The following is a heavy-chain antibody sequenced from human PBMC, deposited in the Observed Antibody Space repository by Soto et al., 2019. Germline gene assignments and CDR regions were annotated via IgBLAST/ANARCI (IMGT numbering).Heavy chain of an antibody. CDR2: INPTDGSV. V-gene: IGHV1-46*02. Sequence: QVQLVQSGAEVKKPGVSVKVSCTASGYTFKSFYMHWVRQAHGQGLEWIGMINPTDGSVSFAQKFQDCVTLTSDRPTSPDYMERSSLTREDTAVYFCERDVGGHGAVDTTGWFEPWGQGTLVTVSS. CDR3: ERDVGGHGAVDTTGWFEP. CDR1: GYTFKSFY. J-gene: IGHJ5*02. D-gene: IGHD3-3*01.